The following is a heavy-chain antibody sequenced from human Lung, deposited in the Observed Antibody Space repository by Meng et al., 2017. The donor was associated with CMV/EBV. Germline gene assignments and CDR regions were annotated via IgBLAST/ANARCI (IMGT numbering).Heavy chain of an antibody. CDR1: GFTFSSYT. CDR2: INNGQNYI. Sequence: GGSLRLXCAVSGFTFSSYTMNWVRQAPGKGLEWVSSINNGQNYIYYADSVKGRFTISRDNAKSSLFLQMNSLRIEDTAVYYFARVAESSSWYITGWFAPLGQGXLVTVSS. CDR3: ARVAESSSWYITGWFAP. V-gene: IGHV3-21*06. D-gene: IGHD6-13*01. J-gene: IGHJ5*02.